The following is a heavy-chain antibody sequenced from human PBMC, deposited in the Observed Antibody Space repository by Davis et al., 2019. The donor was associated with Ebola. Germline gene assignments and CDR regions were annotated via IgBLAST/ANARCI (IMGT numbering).Heavy chain of an antibody. CDR3: ARDFYDCSGGSCYSGSGAFDI. V-gene: IGHV1-2*02. CDR1: GYTFTGYY. D-gene: IGHD2-15*01. J-gene: IGHJ3*02. CDR2: INPNSGGT. Sequence: ASVKVSCKASGYTFTGYYMHWVRQAPGQGLEWMGWINPNSGGTNYAQKFQGRVTMTRDTSISTAYMELSRLRSDDTAVYYCARDFYDCSGGSCYSGSGAFDIWGQGTMVTVSS.